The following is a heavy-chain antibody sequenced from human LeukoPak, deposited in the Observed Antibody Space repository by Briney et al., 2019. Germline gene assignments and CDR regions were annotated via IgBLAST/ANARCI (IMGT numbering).Heavy chain of an antibody. J-gene: IGHJ3*02. Sequence: GESLKISCKGSGYSFTSYWIGWVRQMPGKGLEWMGIIYPGDSDTRYSPSFQGQVTISADKSISTAYLQWSSLKASDTAMYYCARQRMVAGPLLRGAFDIWGQGTMVTVSS. CDR2: IYPGDSDT. CDR3: ARQRMVAGPLLRGAFDI. CDR1: GYSFTSYW. V-gene: IGHV5-51*01. D-gene: IGHD6-19*01.